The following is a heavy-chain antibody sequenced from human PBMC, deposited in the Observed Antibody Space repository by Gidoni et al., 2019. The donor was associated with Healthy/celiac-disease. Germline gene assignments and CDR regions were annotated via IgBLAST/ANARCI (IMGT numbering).Heavy chain of an antibody. Sequence: EVQLVESGGGLVKPGGSLRLSCAASGFTFSSYSMNWVRQAPGKGLEWVSSISSSSSYIYYADSVKGRFTISRDNAKNSLYLQMNSLRAEDTAVYYCARDIGKGVQQQLVSPAYFDYWGQGTLVTVSS. CDR3: ARDIGKGVQQQLVSPAYFDY. V-gene: IGHV3-21*01. D-gene: IGHD6-13*01. CDR1: GFTFSSYS. CDR2: ISSSSSYI. J-gene: IGHJ4*02.